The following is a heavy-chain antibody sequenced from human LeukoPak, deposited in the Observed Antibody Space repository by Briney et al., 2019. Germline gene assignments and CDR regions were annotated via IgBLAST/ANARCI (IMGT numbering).Heavy chain of an antibody. CDR1: GFTFSSYG. CDR3: TTAYTSGSPY. CDR2: IKRKTDGGTR. V-gene: IGHV3-15*01. D-gene: IGHD3-10*01. Sequence: PGGSLRLSCAASGFTFSSYGMHWFRQAPGKGREGVGRIKRKTDGGTRDYAAPVKVRFTISREDSKNTLYLQIHSLNTEHTGVYHCTTAYTSGSPYWGQGTLVTVPS. J-gene: IGHJ4*02.